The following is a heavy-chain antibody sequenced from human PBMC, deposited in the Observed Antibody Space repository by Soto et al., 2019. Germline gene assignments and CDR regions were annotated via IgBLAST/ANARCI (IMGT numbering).Heavy chain of an antibody. J-gene: IGHJ6*02. D-gene: IGHD2-2*01. CDR2: ITTTSTYK. CDR1: TFTFNNFA. V-gene: IGHV3-21*01. Sequence: PGGCLRISCVASTFTFNNFAVHWVRQAPGKGLQWLASITTTSTYKYYADSVKGRFSTSRDNAKNSLYLELTNLRSEDTAVYYCAREKCSSTSCNHGMDVWGLGTTVTVSS. CDR3: AREKCSSTSCNHGMDV.